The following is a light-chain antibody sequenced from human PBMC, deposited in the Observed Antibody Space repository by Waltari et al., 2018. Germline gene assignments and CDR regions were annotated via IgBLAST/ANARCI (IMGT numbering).Light chain of an antibody. CDR1: SSNIGSNL. J-gene: IGLJ3*02. CDR2: RSD. V-gene: IGLV1-44*01. CDR3: AAWDDSLHGHWV. Sequence: QSVLTQPPSASGTPGQRVTISCSGSSSNIGSNLVNWYQQFPGKAPKLLIYRSDQGPAGVPDRFSGSKSGTSASLAINGLQSEDEAAYYCAAWDDSLHGHWVFGGGTKVTVL.